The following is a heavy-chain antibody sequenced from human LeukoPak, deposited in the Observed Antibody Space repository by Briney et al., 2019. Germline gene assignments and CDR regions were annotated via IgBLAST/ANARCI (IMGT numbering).Heavy chain of an antibody. D-gene: IGHD6-13*01. CDR1: GYTFTSYA. CDR3: ASWGYSSSWYGGDDY. J-gene: IGHJ4*02. V-gene: IGHV7-4-1*02. Sequence: ASVKVSCKASGYTFTSYATNWVRQAPGQGLEWMGWINTNTGNPTYAQGFTGRFVFSLDTSVSTAYLQISSLKAEDTAVYYCASWGYSSSWYGGDDYWGQGTLVTVSS. CDR2: INTNTGNP.